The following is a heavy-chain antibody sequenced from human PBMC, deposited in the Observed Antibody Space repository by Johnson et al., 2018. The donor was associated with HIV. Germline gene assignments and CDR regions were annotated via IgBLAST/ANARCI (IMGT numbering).Heavy chain of an antibody. CDR2: INWNGVRT. CDR1: GISVSVNY. V-gene: IGHV3-20*04. Sequence: EVHLVESGGGVVQPGRSLRLSCAVSGISVSVNYMSWVRQAPGKGLEWVSGINWNGVRTGYADSVKGRFTISRDNAKNSLYLQMNSLRAEDTAVYYCARGGYSTILDAFDIWGQGTMVTVSS. J-gene: IGHJ3*02. D-gene: IGHD6-13*01. CDR3: ARGGYSTILDAFDI.